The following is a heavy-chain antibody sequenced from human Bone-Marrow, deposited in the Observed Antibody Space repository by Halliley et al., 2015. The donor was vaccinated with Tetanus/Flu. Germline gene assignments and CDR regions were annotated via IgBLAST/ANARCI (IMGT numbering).Heavy chain of an antibody. D-gene: IGHD2-8*02. V-gene: IGHV4-4*02. CDR3: ARVGMMEPTGGGAFDI. J-gene: IGHJ3*02. CDR2: TFHGGST. Sequence: GQTFHGGSTNNNPSLKSRVTSSVARPKNQFFLGLTCVAAADTALYYCARVGMMEPTGGGAFDIWGQGIMVTVSS.